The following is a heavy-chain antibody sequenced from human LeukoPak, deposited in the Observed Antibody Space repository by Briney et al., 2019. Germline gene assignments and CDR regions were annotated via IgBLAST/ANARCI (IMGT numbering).Heavy chain of an antibody. CDR2: ISWNSGSI. D-gene: IGHD2-21*02. Sequence: GGSLRLSCAASGFIFADYAMHWVRQAPGKGLEWVSGISWNSGSIGYADSVKGRFTISRDNAKNSLYLQMTSLRAEDTALYYCAKDIVVVTAIPGDAFDIWGRGTMVTVSS. J-gene: IGHJ3*02. CDR3: AKDIVVVTAIPGDAFDI. V-gene: IGHV3-9*01. CDR1: GFIFADYA.